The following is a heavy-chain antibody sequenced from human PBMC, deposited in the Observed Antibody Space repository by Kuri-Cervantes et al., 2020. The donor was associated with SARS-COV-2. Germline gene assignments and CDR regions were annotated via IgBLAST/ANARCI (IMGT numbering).Heavy chain of an antibody. CDR1: GFTFSSYW. CDR3: ARSGYTYGYYFSAFDI. V-gene: IGHV3-7*01. D-gene: IGHD5-18*01. Sequence: GESLKISCAASGFTFSSYWMSWVRQAPGKGLEWVANIKQDGSEKYYVDSVKGRFTISRDNAKNSPYLQMNSLRAEDTAVYYCARSGYTYGYYFSAFDIWGQGTMVTVSS. CDR2: IKQDGSEK. J-gene: IGHJ3*02.